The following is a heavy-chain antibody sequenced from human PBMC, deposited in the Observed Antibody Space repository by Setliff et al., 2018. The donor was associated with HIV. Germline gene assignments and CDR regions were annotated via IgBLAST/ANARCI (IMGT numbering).Heavy chain of an antibody. V-gene: IGHV4-61*02. CDR3: ARGSKGGFFDY. J-gene: IGHJ4*02. Sequence: SETLSLTCTVSGGSISSGSYYWNWIRQPAGKGLEWIGRIYTSGRTNYNPSLKSRVTISVDTSKNQFSLKLSSVTAADTAVYYCARGSKGGFFDYWGQGTLVTVSS. CDR1: GGSISSGSYY. CDR2: IYTSGRT. D-gene: IGHD3-16*01.